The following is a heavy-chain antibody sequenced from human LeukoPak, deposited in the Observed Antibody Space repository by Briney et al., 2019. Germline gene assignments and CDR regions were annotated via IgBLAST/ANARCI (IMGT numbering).Heavy chain of an antibody. D-gene: IGHD4-17*01. Sequence: AETLSLICTVSGGSISSYYWSWIRQPPGKGLEWVGYIYYSGSTNYNASLKSRGTISVDTSKNQVSLKLSSVTAADTAVYYCARLDTDSDDPIDYWGQGTLVTVSS. CDR3: ARLDTDSDDPIDY. CDR1: GGSISSYY. V-gene: IGHV4-59*01. CDR2: IYYSGST. J-gene: IGHJ4*02.